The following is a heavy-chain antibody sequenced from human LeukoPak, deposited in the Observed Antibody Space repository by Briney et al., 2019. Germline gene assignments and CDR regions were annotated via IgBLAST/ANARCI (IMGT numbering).Heavy chain of an antibody. CDR2: ISGSGGGT. Sequence: GGSLRLSCAASGFAFSTYAMSWVRQAPGMGLEWVSAISGSGGGTYYADSVKGRFTISRDNAKNTLYLLMNTLRAEDTAVYYCAKEDSSSSRYYFEYWGQGTLVTVSS. D-gene: IGHD6-6*01. CDR1: GFAFSTYA. V-gene: IGHV3-23*01. CDR3: AKEDSSSSRYYFEY. J-gene: IGHJ4*02.